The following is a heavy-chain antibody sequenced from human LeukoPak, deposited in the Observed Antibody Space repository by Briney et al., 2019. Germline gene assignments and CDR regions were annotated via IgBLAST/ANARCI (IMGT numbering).Heavy chain of an antibody. J-gene: IGHJ4*02. CDR2: ISSSGSTI. Sequence: PGGSLRLSCAASRFTFSSYEMNWVRQAPGKGLEWVSYISSSGSTIYYAASVKGRFTISRDNAKNSLYLQMNSLRAEDTAVYYCARGFTSGSSNLDYWGQGTLVTVSS. CDR3: ARGFTSGSSNLDY. D-gene: IGHD1-26*01. V-gene: IGHV3-48*03. CDR1: RFTFSSYE.